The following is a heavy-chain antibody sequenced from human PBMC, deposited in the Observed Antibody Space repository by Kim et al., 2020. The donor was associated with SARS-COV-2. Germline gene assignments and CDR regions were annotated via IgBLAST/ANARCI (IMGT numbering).Heavy chain of an antibody. CDR1: GFIVSDNY. D-gene: IGHD3-3*02. J-gene: IGHJ4*02. V-gene: IGHV3-53*01. CDR2: IYGNGRT. Sequence: GGSLRLSCAASGFIVSDNYMAWVRLASGKGLEWVSVIYGNGRTYSADSVKGRFTISRDDSKNTLFLQMDRLRPEDTAVYYCAREKVQALDNWGRGTLVTVSS. CDR3: AREKVQALDN.